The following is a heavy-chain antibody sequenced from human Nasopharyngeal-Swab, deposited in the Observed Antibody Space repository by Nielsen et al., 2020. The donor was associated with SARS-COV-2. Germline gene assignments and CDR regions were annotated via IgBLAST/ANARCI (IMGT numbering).Heavy chain of an antibody. J-gene: IGHJ4*02. CDR1: GASISSSSYY. Sequence: SQTLSLTCIVSGASISSSSYYWGCILQPPGKGLEWIGSIYYSGSTYYNPSLKSRVTISVDTSKNQFSLKLSSVTAADTAVYYCARRNYYDSSGYTYWGQGTLVTVSS. CDR3: ARRNYYDSSGYTY. D-gene: IGHD3-22*01. CDR2: IYYSGST. V-gene: IGHV4-39*01.